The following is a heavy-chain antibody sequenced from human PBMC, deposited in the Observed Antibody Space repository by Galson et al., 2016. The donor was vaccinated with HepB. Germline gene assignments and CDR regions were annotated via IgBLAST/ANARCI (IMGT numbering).Heavy chain of an antibody. V-gene: IGHV3-74*01. Sequence: SLRLSCAASGFIFSDDWMHWVRQTAGRGLVYIAHIDEEGSETSYADSVKGRFTISRDNAKNTVFLQMNRLRADDTAVYFCAEGGPQGTGTLDSWGQGTQVTVSS. CDR3: AEGGPQGTGTLDS. CDR1: GFIFSDDW. CDR2: IDEEGSET. D-gene: IGHD1-1*01. J-gene: IGHJ4*02.